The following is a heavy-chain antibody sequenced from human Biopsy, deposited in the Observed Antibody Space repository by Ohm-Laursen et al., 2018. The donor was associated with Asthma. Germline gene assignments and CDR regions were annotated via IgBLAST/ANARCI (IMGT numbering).Heavy chain of an antibody. CDR1: GTHFGSYN. Sequence: SLRLSCAASGTHFGSYNMHWARQAPGKGLEWVAVITFDGSTQHYGDSVKGRFTISRDNSKNMSFLQMNSLRAEDTAVYYCSRDTLGYYFDIWGQGTQVTVSS. CDR3: SRDTLGYYFDI. CDR2: ITFDGSTQ. V-gene: IGHV3-30-3*01. D-gene: IGHD6-13*01. J-gene: IGHJ4*02.